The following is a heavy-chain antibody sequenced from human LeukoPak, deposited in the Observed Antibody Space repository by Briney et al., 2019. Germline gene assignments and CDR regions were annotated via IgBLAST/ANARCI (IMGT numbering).Heavy chain of an antibody. D-gene: IGHD1-1*01. CDR2: INPNSGGT. CDR3: ARGYNWNYYFDY. V-gene: IGHV1-2*02. CDR1: GYTFTGYY. Sequence: ASVKVSCKASGYTFTGYYMHWVRQAPGQGLEWMGWINPNSGGTNYAQKFQGRVIMTRDTSISTAYMELSRLRSDDTAVYYCARGYNWNYYFDYWGQGTLVTVSS. J-gene: IGHJ4*02.